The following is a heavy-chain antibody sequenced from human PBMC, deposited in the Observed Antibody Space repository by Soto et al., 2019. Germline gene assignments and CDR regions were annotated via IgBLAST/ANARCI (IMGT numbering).Heavy chain of an antibody. Sequence: QVQLQESGPGLVKPSETLSLTCTVSGGSISSYYWSWIRQPPGKGLEWIGYIYYSGSTNYNPSLKSRVTISVDTSKIQFSLKLSSVTAADTAVYYCARRGGVDFWSGYYYYYMDVWGKGTTVTASS. CDR1: GGSISSYY. J-gene: IGHJ6*03. CDR3: ARRGGVDFWSGYYYYYMDV. D-gene: IGHD3-3*01. V-gene: IGHV4-59*08. CDR2: IYYSGST.